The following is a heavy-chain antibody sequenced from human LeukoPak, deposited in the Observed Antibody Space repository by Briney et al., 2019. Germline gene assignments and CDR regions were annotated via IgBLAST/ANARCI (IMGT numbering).Heavy chain of an antibody. Sequence: ASVKVSCKVSGYTLTELSMHWVRQAPGKGLEWRGGFEPEDGETIYAQKFQGRVTMTEDTSTDTAYMELSSLRSEDTAVYYCATWGAAAGTGTFWFDPWGQGTLVTVSS. CDR2: FEPEDGET. J-gene: IGHJ5*02. V-gene: IGHV1-24*01. CDR3: ATWGAAAGTGTFWFDP. D-gene: IGHD6-13*01. CDR1: GYTLTELS.